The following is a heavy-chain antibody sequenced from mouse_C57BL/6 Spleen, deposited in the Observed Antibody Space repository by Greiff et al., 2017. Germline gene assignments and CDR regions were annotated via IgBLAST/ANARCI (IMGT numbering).Heavy chain of an antibody. J-gene: IGHJ2*01. D-gene: IGHD2-1*01. CDR2: IDPENGDT. CDR3: ARVHYGNPFDY. Sequence: EVKLQQSGAELVRPGASVKLSCTASGFNIKDDYMHWVKQRPEQGLEWIGWIDPENGDTKYAPKFQGKATITADTSSNTAYLQLSSLTSEDTAIYYCARVHYGNPFDYWGQGTTLTVSS. V-gene: IGHV14-4*01. CDR1: GFNIKDDY.